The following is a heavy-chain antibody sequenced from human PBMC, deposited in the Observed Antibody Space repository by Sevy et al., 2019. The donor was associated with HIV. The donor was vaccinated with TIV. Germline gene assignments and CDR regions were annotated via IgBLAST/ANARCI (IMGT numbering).Heavy chain of an antibody. Sequence: SETLSLTCAVSGASITISTWWGWVRQPPGKGLEWIGEIHHTGSTNSNPSLKTRVTLSVDKSKNQFSLHLNSVTAADTAVYYCVRAKFGSVLGDALDIWGQGTMVTVSS. D-gene: IGHD6-25*01. CDR1: GASITISTW. J-gene: IGHJ3*02. V-gene: IGHV4-4*02. CDR3: VRAKFGSVLGDALDI. CDR2: IHHTGST.